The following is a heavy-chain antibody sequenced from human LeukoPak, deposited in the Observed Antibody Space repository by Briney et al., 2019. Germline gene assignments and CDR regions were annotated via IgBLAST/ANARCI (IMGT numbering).Heavy chain of an antibody. V-gene: IGHV3-74*01. D-gene: IGHD3-16*01. Sequence: GGSLRLPCAASGFPFSSYWMHWVRQAPGKGLVWVSRIKSDGSSTNYADSVKGRFTISRDNAKNTLYLQMNSLRAEDTAVYYCARVWGGSTFDYWGQGTLVTVSS. CDR2: IKSDGSST. J-gene: IGHJ4*02. CDR3: ARVWGGSTFDY. CDR1: GFPFSSYW.